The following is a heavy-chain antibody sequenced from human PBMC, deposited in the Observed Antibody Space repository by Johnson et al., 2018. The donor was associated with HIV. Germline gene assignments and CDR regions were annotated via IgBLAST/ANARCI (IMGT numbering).Heavy chain of an antibody. Sequence: QVQLVESGGGAVQPGRSLRLSCAASGFTFSSYPMHWVRQAPGKGLEWVAVISYDGSNKYYADSVKGRFTISRDNSKNTLYLQMNSLRAEDTAVYYCARATGSWMYAFDIWGQGTMVTVSS. CDR1: GFTFSSYP. D-gene: IGHD2-2*03. CDR2: ISYDGSNK. CDR3: ARATGSWMYAFDI. J-gene: IGHJ3*02. V-gene: IGHV3-30*04.